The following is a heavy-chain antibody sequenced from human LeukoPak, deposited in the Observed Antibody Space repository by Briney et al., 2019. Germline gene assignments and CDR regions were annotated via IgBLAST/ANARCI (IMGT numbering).Heavy chain of an antibody. CDR3: ASGYSYGYDTPIFDY. CDR1: GGSISSYY. D-gene: IGHD5-18*01. CDR2: IYYSGST. J-gene: IGHJ4*02. Sequence: ASETLSLTCTVSGGSISSYYWSRIRQPPGKGLEWIGYIYYSGSTNYNPSLKSRVTISVDTSKNQFSLKLSSVTAADTAVYYCASGYSYGYDTPIFDYWGQGTLVTVSS. V-gene: IGHV4-59*12.